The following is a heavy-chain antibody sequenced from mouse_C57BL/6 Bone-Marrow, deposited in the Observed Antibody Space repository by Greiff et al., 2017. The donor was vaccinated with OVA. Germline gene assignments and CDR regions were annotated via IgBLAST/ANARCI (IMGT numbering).Heavy chain of an antibody. D-gene: IGHD2-5*01. CDR3: ARYSTYDFDY. CDR1: GYTFTSYW. V-gene: IGHV1-69*01. CDR2: IDPSDSYT. J-gene: IGHJ2*01. Sequence: QVQLQQPGAELVMPGASVKLSCKASGYTFTSYWMHWVKQRPGQGLEWIGEIDPSDSYTNYNQKFKGKSTLTVDKSSSTAYMQLSSLTSEDSAVYYCARYSTYDFDYWGKGTTLTVSS.